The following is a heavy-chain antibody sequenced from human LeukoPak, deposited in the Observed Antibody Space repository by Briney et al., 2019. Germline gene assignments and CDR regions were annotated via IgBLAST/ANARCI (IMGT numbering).Heavy chain of an antibody. CDR1: GGSISSGGYS. CDR2: IFHSGST. V-gene: IGHV4-30-2*01. D-gene: IGHD6-13*01. Sequence: PSETLSLTCAVSGGSISSGGYSWSWIRQPPGKGLEWIGYIFHSGSTYYNPSLKSRVTMSVDRSKNQFSLKLNSLTAADTAVYYCARAGSSWYGGLSFFDYWGQGTLVTVSS. J-gene: IGHJ4*02. CDR3: ARAGSSWYGGLSFFDY.